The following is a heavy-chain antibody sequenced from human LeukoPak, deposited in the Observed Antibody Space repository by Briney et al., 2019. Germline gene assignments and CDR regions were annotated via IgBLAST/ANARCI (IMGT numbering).Heavy chain of an antibody. J-gene: IGHJ4*02. V-gene: IGHV3-23*01. CDR2: VSGSGGNT. CDR3: AKCKDSGGSRFKYFDY. Sequence: GGSLRLSCEASGYTFSSFAMSWVRQAPGKGLEWVSTVSGSGGNTYYADSVKGRFTTSRDSSKNTLYLQMNSLRAEDTAVYYCAKCKDSGGSRFKYFDYWGQGTLVTVSS. CDR1: GYTFSSFA. D-gene: IGHD3-22*01.